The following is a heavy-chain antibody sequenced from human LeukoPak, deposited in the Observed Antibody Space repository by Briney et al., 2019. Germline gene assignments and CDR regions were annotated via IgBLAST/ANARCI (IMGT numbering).Heavy chain of an antibody. Sequence: SQTLSLTCTVSGASISSYYWSWIRQPAGKGLEWIGRMYTSGRTHYSPSLKSRLTMSADTSKNQFSLKLTSVTAADTAVYYCANGGNSGSYFEDWGQGTLVTVSS. V-gene: IGHV4-4*07. CDR3: ANGGNSGSYFED. CDR2: MYTSGRT. D-gene: IGHD1-26*01. J-gene: IGHJ4*02. CDR1: GASISSYY.